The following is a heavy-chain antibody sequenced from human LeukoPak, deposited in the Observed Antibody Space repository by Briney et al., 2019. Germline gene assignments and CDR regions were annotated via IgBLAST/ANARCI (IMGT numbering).Heavy chain of an antibody. J-gene: IGHJ4*02. D-gene: IGHD2-2*01. Sequence: PGGSLRLSCAASGFTFSSYGMHWVRQAPGKGLEWVAFIRYDGSNKYYADSVKGRFTISRDNSKNTLYLQMNSLRAEDTAVYYCAKVRNQLLHFDYWGQGTLVTVSS. V-gene: IGHV3-30*02. CDR3: AKVRNQLLHFDY. CDR1: GFTFSSYG. CDR2: IRYDGSNK.